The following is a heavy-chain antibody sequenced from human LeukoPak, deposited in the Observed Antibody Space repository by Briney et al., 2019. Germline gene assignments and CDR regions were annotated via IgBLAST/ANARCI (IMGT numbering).Heavy chain of an antibody. D-gene: IGHD5-12*01. V-gene: IGHV4-39*01. CDR3: ARLRGYSGYDSGYYYHYYMDV. Sequence: PSETLSLTCTVSGGSISSNIYNWGWIRQPPGKGLEGIASIYYSGSTYYNPSLKSRVTISVHTPKNQFSPKLSSVTAADTTVYYCARLRGYSGYDSGYYYHYYMDVWGKGTTVTVSS. J-gene: IGHJ6*03. CDR2: IYYSGST. CDR1: GGSISSNIYN.